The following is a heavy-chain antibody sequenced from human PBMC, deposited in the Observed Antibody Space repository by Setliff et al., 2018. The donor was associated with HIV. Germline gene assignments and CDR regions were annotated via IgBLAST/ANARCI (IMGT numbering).Heavy chain of an antibody. D-gene: IGHD3-22*01. J-gene: IGHJ4*02. CDR1: GFTFSKFW. V-gene: IGHV3-7*03. CDR2: IKQDGSET. Sequence: QTGGSLRLSCIASGFTFSKFWMRWVRQAPGKGLERVADIKQDGSETYYVDSVRGRFTISRDNAKSSLYLQMNSLRAEDTAIYYCASSRPPDDSSGFLDHWGQGTLVTVSS. CDR3: ASSRPPDDSSGFLDH.